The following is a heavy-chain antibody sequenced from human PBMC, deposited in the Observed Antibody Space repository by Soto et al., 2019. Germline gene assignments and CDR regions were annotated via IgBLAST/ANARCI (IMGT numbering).Heavy chain of an antibody. J-gene: IGHJ5*02. D-gene: IGHD3-10*01. V-gene: IGHV1-18*01. Sequence: QVQLVQSGTEVKKPGASVKVSCKASGYIFTTYSIAWVRQAPGQGLEWMGGISAYNGNTNYAQKLQGRVTMTTDTSTNTAYMELRSLRSDDTAVYLCAGEAFGVHDSWLDPWGQGTLVTVSS. CDR3: AGEAFGVHDSWLDP. CDR1: GYIFTTYS. CDR2: ISAYNGNT.